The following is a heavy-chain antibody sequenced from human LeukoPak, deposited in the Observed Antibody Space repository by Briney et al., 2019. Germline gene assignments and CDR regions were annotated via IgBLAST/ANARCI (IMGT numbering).Heavy chain of an antibody. Sequence: ASVKVSCKASGYTFTSYYMHWVRQAPGQGLEWMGWINPNSGGTNYAQKFQGRVTMTRDTSISTAYMELSRLRSDDTAVYYCAGLERYCSGGSCLAFDYWGQGTLVTVSS. V-gene: IGHV1-2*02. CDR1: GYTFTSYY. CDR3: AGLERYCSGGSCLAFDY. J-gene: IGHJ4*02. CDR2: INPNSGGT. D-gene: IGHD2-15*01.